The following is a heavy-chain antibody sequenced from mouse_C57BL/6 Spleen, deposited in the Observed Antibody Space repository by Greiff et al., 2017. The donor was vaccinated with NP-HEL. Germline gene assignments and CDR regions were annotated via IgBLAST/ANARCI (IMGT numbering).Heavy chain of an antibody. CDR1: GYTFTSYW. V-gene: IGHV1-64*01. J-gene: IGHJ2*01. CDR3: ARTEDDGYYDYFDY. Sequence: QVQLQQSGAELVKPGASVKLSCKASGYTFTSYWMHWVKQRPGQGLEWIGMIHPNSGSTNYNEKFKSKATLTVDKSSSTAYMQLSSLTSEDSAVYYCARTEDDGYYDYFDYWGQGTTLTVSS. CDR2: IHPNSGST. D-gene: IGHD2-3*01.